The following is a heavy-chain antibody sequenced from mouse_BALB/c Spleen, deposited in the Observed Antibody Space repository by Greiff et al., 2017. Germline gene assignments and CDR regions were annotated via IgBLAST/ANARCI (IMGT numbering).Heavy chain of an antibody. CDR2: IYPGDGDS. J-gene: IGHJ3*01. CDR1: GYAFSSYW. CDR3: ARGDYGYWFAY. D-gene: IGHD1-2*01. Sequence: QVQLQQSGAELVRPGSSVKISCKASGYAFSSYWMNWVKQRPGQGLEWIGQIYPGDGDSNYNGKFKGKATLTADKSSSTAYMQLSSLTSEDSAVYFCARGDYGYWFAYWGQGTLVTVSA. V-gene: IGHV1-80*01.